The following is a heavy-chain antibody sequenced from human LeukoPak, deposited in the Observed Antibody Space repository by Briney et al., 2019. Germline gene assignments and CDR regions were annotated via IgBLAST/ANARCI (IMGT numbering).Heavy chain of an antibody. V-gene: IGHV1-69*05. Sequence: AASVKVSCKASGGTFSSYAISWVRQAPGQGLEWMGGIIPIFGTANYAQKFQGRVTITTDESTSTAYMELSSLRSEDTAVYYCARDRGPPRGLGYCSSTSCYIGRELDPWGQGTLVTVSS. CDR1: GGTFSSYA. CDR2: IIPIFGTA. CDR3: ARDRGPPRGLGYCSSTSCYIGRELDP. D-gene: IGHD2-2*02. J-gene: IGHJ5*02.